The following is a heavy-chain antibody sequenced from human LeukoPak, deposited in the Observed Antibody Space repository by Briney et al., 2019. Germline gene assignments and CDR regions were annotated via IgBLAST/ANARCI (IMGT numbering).Heavy chain of an antibody. Sequence: GGSLRLSCAASGFTFSDYYMSWIRQAPGKGLEWISFISSSGTTQYYADSVKGRFTISRDNAKNSLYLQLNGLRAEDTAFYFCAIQMTMIVVVPYFDYWGQGILATVSS. J-gene: IGHJ4*02. CDR3: AIQMTMIVVVPYFDY. CDR1: GFTFSDYY. D-gene: IGHD3-22*01. V-gene: IGHV3-11*04. CDR2: ISSSGTTQ.